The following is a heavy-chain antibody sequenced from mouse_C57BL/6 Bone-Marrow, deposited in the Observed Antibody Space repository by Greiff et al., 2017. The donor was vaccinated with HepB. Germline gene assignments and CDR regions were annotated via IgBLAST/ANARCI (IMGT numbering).Heavy chain of an antibody. CDR1: GYTFTSYW. V-gene: IGHV1-87*01. CDR2: IYPGDGDT. J-gene: IGHJ2*01. CDR3: ARGRGNYD. Sequence: VKVVESGAELARPGASVKLSCKASGYTFTSYWMQWVKQSPEQGLEWIGAIYPGDGDTRYTQKFKAKATLTADKSSSTAYMQLSSLASEDSAVYYCARGRGNYDWGQGTTLTVSS. D-gene: IGHD2-1*01.